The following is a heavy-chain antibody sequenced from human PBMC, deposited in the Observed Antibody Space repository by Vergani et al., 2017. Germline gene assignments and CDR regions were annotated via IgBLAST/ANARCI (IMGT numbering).Heavy chain of an antibody. Sequence: QVQLQESGPGLVKPSETLTLTCDVSDSSIMTNPYWGWFRQSPGKGLEWIGCIHHSGDTHYNSSLKSRVSISIVSSSKFSLSLTSVTAADTAIYYCSRHRGSGGFFPSSYFYGMYVWGHGTTVTV. CDR3: SRHRGSGGFFPSSYFYGMYV. V-gene: IGHV4-38-2*01. CDR1: DSSIMTNPY. CDR2: IHHSGDT. J-gene: IGHJ6*02. D-gene: IGHD3-10*01.